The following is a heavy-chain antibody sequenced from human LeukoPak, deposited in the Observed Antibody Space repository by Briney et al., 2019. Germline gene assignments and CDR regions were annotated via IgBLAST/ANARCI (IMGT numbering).Heavy chain of an antibody. CDR3: AKLVVRGVISHYDY. J-gene: IGHJ4*02. D-gene: IGHD3-10*01. Sequence: GGSLRLSCAASGFSFRSYGMHWVRHAPGKGLDWVGVIWHDGSEKYCADPVKGRFTISRDNSKNTLYLQMNSLRPEDTAVYYCAKLVVRGVISHYDYWGQGTLVTVSS. CDR1: GFSFRSYG. CDR2: IWHDGSEK. V-gene: IGHV3-30*02.